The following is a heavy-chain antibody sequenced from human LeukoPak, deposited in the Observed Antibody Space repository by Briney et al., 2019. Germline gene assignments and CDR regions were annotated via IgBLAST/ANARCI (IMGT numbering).Heavy chain of an antibody. Sequence: PSETLSLTCAVSLGSISISSYYWGWIRQPPGKGLEWIGSIYYSGSTYYNPSLKSRVTISVDTSKNQFSLKLSSVTASDMALYYXXXQWSGRIAVAGTGYYVDYWGQGTLVTVSS. CDR2: IYYSGST. D-gene: IGHD6-19*01. CDR1: LGSISISSYY. V-gene: IGHV4-39*01. CDR3: XXQWSGRIAVAGTGYYVDY. J-gene: IGHJ4*02.